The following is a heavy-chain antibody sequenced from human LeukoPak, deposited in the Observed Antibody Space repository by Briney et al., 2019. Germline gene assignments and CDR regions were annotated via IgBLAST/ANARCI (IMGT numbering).Heavy chain of an antibody. J-gene: IGHJ4*02. CDR2: ISGSGGST. D-gene: IGHD3-10*01. Sequence: QPGGSLRLSRAASGFTFSSYAMSWVRQAPGEGLEWVSVISGSGGSTYYADSVKGRLTISRDNSKNTVYLQMNSLRAEDTAVYYCAKGSDLWFGETWGQGTLVTVSS. CDR1: GFTFSSYA. V-gene: IGHV3-23*01. CDR3: AKGSDLWFGET.